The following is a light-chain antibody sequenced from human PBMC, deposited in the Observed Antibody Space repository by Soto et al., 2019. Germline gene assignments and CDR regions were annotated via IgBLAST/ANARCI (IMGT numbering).Light chain of an antibody. CDR1: QGITSY. CDR3: QQLYSHPLT. Sequence: IQLTQSPSSLSASVGDRVTTTCRASQGITSYLAWYQQRPGKAPGLLIYSASTLQSGVPSRFSGSGYGTDFSLTISNLQPEDFATYYCQQLYSHPLTFGGGTKVDI. J-gene: IGKJ4*01. V-gene: IGKV1-9*01. CDR2: SAS.